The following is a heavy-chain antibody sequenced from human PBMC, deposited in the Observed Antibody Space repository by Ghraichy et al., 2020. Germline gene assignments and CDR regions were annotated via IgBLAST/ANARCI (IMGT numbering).Heavy chain of an antibody. J-gene: IGHJ3*02. D-gene: IGHD5/OR15-5a*01. CDR1: GGSISSYY. CDR2: IYYSGTT. V-gene: IGHV4-59*01. Sequence: SQTLSLTCTVSGGSISSYYWSWIRQPPGKGLEWIGYIYYSGTTYYNPSLKSRVTISVDTSKNQFSLKLSSVTAADTAVYYCARAGALSTDAFDIWGQGTMVTVSS. CDR3: ARAGALSTDAFDI.